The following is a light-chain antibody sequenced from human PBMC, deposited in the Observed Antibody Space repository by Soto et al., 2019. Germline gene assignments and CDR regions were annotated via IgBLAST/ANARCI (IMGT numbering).Light chain of an antibody. J-gene: IGKJ2*01. CDR1: QSLLYSSNNKTY. Sequence: DIVMTQSPEFLAVPLGERATINCKSSQSLLYSSNNKTYLAWYQHRPGQSPKMLIFWASARESGVPDRFSGSGSETDFTLSLSRLQAEDAAVYYCQQYYSDFFTFGQGTMLEIK. CDR3: QQYYSDFFT. V-gene: IGKV4-1*01. CDR2: WAS.